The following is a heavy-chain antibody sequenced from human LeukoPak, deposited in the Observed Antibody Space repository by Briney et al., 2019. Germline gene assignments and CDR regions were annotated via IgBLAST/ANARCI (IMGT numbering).Heavy chain of an antibody. D-gene: IGHD3-10*01. CDR1: GFTFGDYA. V-gene: IGHV3-49*04. CDR3: SRLYNGYLDY. CDR2: IRSKAYGGTT. Sequence: PGRSLRLSCTASGFTFGDYAMSWVRQAPEKGLEWVGLIRSKAYGGTTEYAASVKGRFTVSRDDSKSIAYLQMNSLKTEDTAVYYCSRLYNGYLDYWGQGTLVTVSS. J-gene: IGHJ4*02.